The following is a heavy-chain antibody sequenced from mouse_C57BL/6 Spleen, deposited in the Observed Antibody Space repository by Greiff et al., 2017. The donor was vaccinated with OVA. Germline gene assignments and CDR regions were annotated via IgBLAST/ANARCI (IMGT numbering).Heavy chain of an antibody. D-gene: IGHD3-2*02. J-gene: IGHJ2*01. V-gene: IGHV1-69*01. CDR2: IDPSDSYT. Sequence: QVQLQQPGAELVMPGASVKLSCKASGYTFTSYWMHWVKQRPGQGLEWIGEIDPSDSYTNYNQKFKGKSTLTVDKSSSTAYMQLSSLTSEDSAVYYCARALRLRNCDYWGQGTTLTVSS. CDR3: ARALRLRNCDY. CDR1: GYTFTSYW.